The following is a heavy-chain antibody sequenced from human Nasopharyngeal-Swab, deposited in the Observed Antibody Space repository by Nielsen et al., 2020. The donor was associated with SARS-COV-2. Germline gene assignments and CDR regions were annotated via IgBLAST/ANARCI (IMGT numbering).Heavy chain of an antibody. CDR2: VNPSDGST. V-gene: IGHV1-46*01. J-gene: IGHJ4*02. D-gene: IGHD3-10*01. CDR1: GYTFTNYF. Sequence: ASVKVSCKASGYTFTNYFIHWVRQAPGQGLEWMGIVNPSDGSTTYAQNFEGRVTMTWDTSTSTVYMKLSRLRSEDTAIYYCARSNYGSGSYYFDYWGQGTLVTVSS. CDR3: ARSNYGSGSYYFDY.